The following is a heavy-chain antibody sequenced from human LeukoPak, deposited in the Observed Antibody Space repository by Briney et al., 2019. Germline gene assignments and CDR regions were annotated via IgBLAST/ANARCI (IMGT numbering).Heavy chain of an antibody. J-gene: IGHJ4*02. D-gene: IGHD3-3*01. Sequence: PSETLSLTCAVYGGSFSGYYWSWIRQPPGKGLEWIGEINHSGSTNYNPSLKSRVTISVDTSKNQFSLKLSSVTAADTAVYYCARSTAYYDFWSGYYTSGDFDYWGQGTLVTVSS. CDR2: INHSGST. CDR1: GGSFSGYY. CDR3: ARSTAYYDFWSGYYTSGDFDY. V-gene: IGHV4-34*01.